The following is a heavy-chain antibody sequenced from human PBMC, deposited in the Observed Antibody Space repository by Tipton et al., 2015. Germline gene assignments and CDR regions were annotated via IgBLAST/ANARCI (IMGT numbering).Heavy chain of an antibody. D-gene: IGHD5-18*01. Sequence: LRLSCDVSGYSISSGYYWGWIRQPPGKGLEWIGSIFHRGDTNYNPSLKSRVTISLDTSKNQFSLKLSSVTAADTAVYYCARGQLWFTVAHNRGQGSLVSVSS. J-gene: IGHJ1*01. CDR1: GYSISSGYY. CDR3: ARGQLWFTVAHN. V-gene: IGHV4-38-2*01. CDR2: IFHRGDT.